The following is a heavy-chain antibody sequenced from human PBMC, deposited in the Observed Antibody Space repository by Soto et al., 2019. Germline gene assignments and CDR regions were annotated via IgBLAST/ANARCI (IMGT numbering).Heavy chain of an antibody. V-gene: IGHV4-39*01. D-gene: IGHD2-2*01. CDR1: GGSISSSPYY. CDR2: FYYGGST. J-gene: IGHJ5*02. CDR3: ASLYCTSTSCYPNWFDP. Sequence: QLQLQESGPGLVKPSETLSLTCTVSGGSISSSPYYWGWIRQPPGKGLEWIGSFYYGGSTYYTPSLKSRLTIPVYTAKNQFPRRLNSVTAADTAVYYCASLYCTSTSCYPNWFDPWGQGTLVTVSS.